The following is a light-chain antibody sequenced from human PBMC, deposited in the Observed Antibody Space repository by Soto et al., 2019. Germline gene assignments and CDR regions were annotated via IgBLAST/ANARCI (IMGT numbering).Light chain of an antibody. CDR1: SSNIGAGYD. J-gene: IGLJ2*01. CDR3: QSYDSSLSGVL. CDR2: GNS. Sequence: QPVLTQPPSVSGAPGQRVTISCTGSSSNIGAGYDVHWYQQLPGTAPKLLIYGNSNRPSGVPDRFSGSKSCTSASLAITGLQAEDEADYYCQSYDSSLSGVLFGGGTKVTVL. V-gene: IGLV1-40*01.